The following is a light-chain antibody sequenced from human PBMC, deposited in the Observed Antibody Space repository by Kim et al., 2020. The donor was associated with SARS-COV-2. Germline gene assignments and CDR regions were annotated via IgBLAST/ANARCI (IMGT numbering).Light chain of an antibody. J-gene: IGLJ1*01. CDR1: SLRSYY. Sequence: ELTQDPAVSVALGQTVRITCQGDSLRSYYASWYQQKPGQAPVLVIYGKNNRPSGIPDRFSGSSSGNTASLTITGAQAEDEADYYCNSRDSSGNHHYVFG. CDR3: NSRDSSGNHHYV. V-gene: IGLV3-19*01. CDR2: GKN.